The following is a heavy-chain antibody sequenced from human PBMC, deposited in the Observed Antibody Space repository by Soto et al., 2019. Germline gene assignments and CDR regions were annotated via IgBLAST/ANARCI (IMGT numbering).Heavy chain of an antibody. J-gene: IGHJ6*02. V-gene: IGHV1-69*01. CDR3: ASHPCRDVEYSSSPYYYGMDV. D-gene: IGHD6-6*01. CDR1: GGTFSSYA. Sequence: QVQLVQSGAEVKKPGSSVKVSCKASGGTFSSYAISWVRQAPGQGLEWMGGIIAIFGTANYEQKFQGRVTITADESTSTAYMELSSLRSEDTAVYYCASHPCRDVEYSSSPYYYGMDVWGQGTTVTVSS. CDR2: IIAIFGTA.